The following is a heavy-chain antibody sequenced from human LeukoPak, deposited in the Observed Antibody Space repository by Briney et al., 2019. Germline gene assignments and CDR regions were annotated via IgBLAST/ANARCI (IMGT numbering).Heavy chain of an antibody. J-gene: IGHJ6*03. V-gene: IGHV3-30*02. CDR1: GFSVDTYG. Sequence: GRCPTPSRAASGFSVDTYGMESVSPRRGDWLGWGASIVEDGRDSFYPDSVKGRFTLARDNYKNTLFLQMNSLTVEDTAVYYCSKLSGDRWEFYYYHMDVWGNGTSVIVCS. CDR3: SKLSGDRWEFYYYHMDV. D-gene: IGHD3-10*01. CDR2: IVEDGRDS.